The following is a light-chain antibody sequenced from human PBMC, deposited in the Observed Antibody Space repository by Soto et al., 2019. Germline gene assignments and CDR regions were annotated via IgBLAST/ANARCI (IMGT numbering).Light chain of an antibody. Sequence: QSALTQPPSASGSPGQSVTISCPGTSSDVGGYNYVSWYQQHSGKAPKLMIYEVSKRPSGVPDRFSGSKSGNTASLTVSGLQAEDEADYYCSSYAGSNNLGVFGGGTKVTVL. CDR1: SSDVGGYNY. CDR3: SSYAGSNNLGV. CDR2: EVS. J-gene: IGLJ2*01. V-gene: IGLV2-8*01.